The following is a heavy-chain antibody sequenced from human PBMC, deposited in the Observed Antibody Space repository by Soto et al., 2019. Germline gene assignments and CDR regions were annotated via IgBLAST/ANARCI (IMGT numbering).Heavy chain of an antibody. D-gene: IGHD2-15*01. J-gene: IGHJ4*02. CDR3: ARHTPAISISDH. Sequence: QLQLQESGPGLVKPSETLSLTCTVSGGSISSSSYYWGWIRQPPGKGLEWIGSIYYSGSTYYNPSRKSRGTISVDPSTNQFSLKLSSVTAADTAVYYCARHTPAISISDHWGQGTLVTVSS. V-gene: IGHV4-39*01. CDR2: IYYSGST. CDR1: GGSISSSSYY.